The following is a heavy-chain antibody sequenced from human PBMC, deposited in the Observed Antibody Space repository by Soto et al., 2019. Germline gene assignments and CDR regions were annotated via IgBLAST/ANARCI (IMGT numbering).Heavy chain of an antibody. CDR1: GYTFTSYA. CDR3: AREEQWLVGKGWFDP. V-gene: IGHV1-3*01. Sequence: GASVKVSCKASGYTFTSYAMHWVRQAPGQRLEWMGWINAGNGNTKYSQKFQGRVTITRDTSASTAYMELSSLRSEDTAVYYCAREEQWLVGKGWFDPWGQGTLVTVSS. D-gene: IGHD6-19*01. CDR2: INAGNGNT. J-gene: IGHJ5*02.